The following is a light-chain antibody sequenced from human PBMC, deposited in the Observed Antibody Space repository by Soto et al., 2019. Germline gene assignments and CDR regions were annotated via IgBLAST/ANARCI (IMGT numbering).Light chain of an antibody. J-gene: IGKJ5*01. CDR3: QQYYDWPIT. CDR1: QGISTL. Sequence: VRTQSKATLSVSPGERATLFCRASQGISTLLAWYQQKPGQAPRLLIYAASTRAAGIPARFSGSGSGTDFTLTISSLQSEDFAIYYCQQYYDWPITFGQGTRLE. V-gene: IGKV3-15*01. CDR2: AAS.